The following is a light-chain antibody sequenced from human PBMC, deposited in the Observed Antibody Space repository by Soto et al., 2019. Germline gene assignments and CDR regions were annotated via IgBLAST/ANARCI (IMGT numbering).Light chain of an antibody. Sequence: EIVLTQSPGTLSLSPGERATLSCRASQSVSTNYLAWYQRKPGQAPRLLIYGASSRATDIPDRFSGSGSGTDFTLTITRLKPEDFAVYYCQLYGSSPPTFGQGTKVEIK. J-gene: IGKJ1*01. CDR2: GAS. V-gene: IGKV3-20*01. CDR3: QLYGSSPPT. CDR1: QSVSTNY.